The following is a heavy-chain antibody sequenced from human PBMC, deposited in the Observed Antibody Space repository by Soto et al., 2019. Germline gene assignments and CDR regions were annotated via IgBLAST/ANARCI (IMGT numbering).Heavy chain of an antibody. J-gene: IGHJ6*02. CDR1: GYSFTSYW. D-gene: IGHD6-13*01. V-gene: IGHV5-51*01. CDR3: ARRLAAAGLHYYGMDV. Sequence: PGESLKISCEGSGYSFTSYWIGWVRQMPGKGLEWMGIIYPGDSDTRYSPSFQGQVTISADKSISTAYLRWSSLKASDTAMYYCARRLAAAGLHYYGMDVWGQGTTVTVSS. CDR2: IYPGDSDT.